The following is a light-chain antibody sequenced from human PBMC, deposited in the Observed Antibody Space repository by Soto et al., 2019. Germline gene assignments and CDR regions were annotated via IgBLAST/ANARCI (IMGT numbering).Light chain of an antibody. CDR3: SSYTSSSTPYV. Sequence: QSALTQPASVSGSPGQSITISCTGTSSDVGGYNYVSWYQQHPGKAPKLMIYEVRNRPSGVSNRFSGSKSGNTASLTISGLQAGDEADYYCSSYTSSSTPYVFGTGTKLTVL. CDR2: EVR. J-gene: IGLJ1*01. V-gene: IGLV2-14*01. CDR1: SSDVGGYNY.